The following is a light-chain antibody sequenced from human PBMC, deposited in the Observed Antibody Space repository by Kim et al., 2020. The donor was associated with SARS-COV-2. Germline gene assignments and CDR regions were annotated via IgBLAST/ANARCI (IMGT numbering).Light chain of an antibody. J-gene: IGKJ1*01. CDR3: RQTCSASRR. CDR1: QDISRY. Sequence: DIQMTQSPSSLSASVGDRVTITCRASQDISRYLNWYQQKPGKAPKLLIYTASSLQSGVPSRFTGSGSETDFTLTISSLQPEDFGTYNCRQTCSASRRFGQGTKVDIK. CDR2: TAS. V-gene: IGKV1-39*01.